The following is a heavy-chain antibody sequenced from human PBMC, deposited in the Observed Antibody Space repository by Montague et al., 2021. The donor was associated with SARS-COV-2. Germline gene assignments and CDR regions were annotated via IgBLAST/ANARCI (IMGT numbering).Heavy chain of an antibody. Sequence: SETRSLTCTVSGGSVSGFYWSWIRHPPGKELGSIAYVFYSGNNNANPSPKGRVTISVDKSKNHNSLNLSSVTAADTALYYCARRVLCGADCYPRGFFDLWGEGTMVTVSS. J-gene: IGHJ3*01. V-gene: IGHV4-59*02. D-gene: IGHD2-21*02. CDR2: VFYSGNN. CDR1: GGSVSGFY. CDR3: ARRVLCGADCYPRGFFDL.